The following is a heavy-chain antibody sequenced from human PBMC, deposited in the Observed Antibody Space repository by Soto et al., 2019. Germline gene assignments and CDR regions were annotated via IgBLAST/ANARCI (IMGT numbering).Heavy chain of an antibody. CDR2: MNPNSGNT. D-gene: IGHD5-12*01. V-gene: IGHV1-8*01. CDR3: ARGRWRYSGLAYYYGMDV. J-gene: IGHJ6*02. Sequence: QVQLVQSGAEVKKPGASVKVSCKASGYTFTSYDINWVRQATGQGLEWMGWMNPNSGNTGYAQKFQGRVTMTRNTSIRTAYMELSRLRSEDTAVYYCARGRWRYSGLAYYYGMDVWGQGTTVTVSS. CDR1: GYTFTSYD.